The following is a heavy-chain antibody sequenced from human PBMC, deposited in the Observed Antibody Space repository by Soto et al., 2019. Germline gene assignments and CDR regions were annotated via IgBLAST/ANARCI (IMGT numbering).Heavy chain of an antibody. CDR2: IYYSGST. CDR1: GGSISSSSYY. J-gene: IGHJ4*02. Sequence: QLQLQESGPGLVKPSETLSLTCTVSGGSISSSSYYWGWIRQPPGKGLEWIGSIYYSGSTYYNPSLKGRVTISVDTSKNQFSLKLSSVTAADTAVYYCARHARGYCTNGVCYTLDYWGQGTLVTVSS. V-gene: IGHV4-39*01. CDR3: ARHARGYCTNGVCYTLDY. D-gene: IGHD2-8*01.